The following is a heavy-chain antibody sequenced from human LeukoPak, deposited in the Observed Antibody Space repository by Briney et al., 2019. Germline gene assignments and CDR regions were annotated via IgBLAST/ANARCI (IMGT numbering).Heavy chain of an antibody. CDR2: ISAGNGNT. J-gene: IGHJ4*02. CDR3: ARVVRAGLDY. Sequence: GASVKVSCKASGYTFTSYAMHWVRQAPGQRLEWMGWISAGNGNTKYPQKFQGRVTITRDTSASTAYMELSSLRSEDTAVYYCARVVRAGLDYWGQGTLVTVSS. CDR1: GYTFTSYA. V-gene: IGHV1-3*01.